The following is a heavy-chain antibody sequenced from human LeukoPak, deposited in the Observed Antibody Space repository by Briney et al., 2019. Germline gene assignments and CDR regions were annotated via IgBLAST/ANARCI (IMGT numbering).Heavy chain of an antibody. Sequence: SQTLSLTCTVSGGSISSRSYYWGWIRQPPGKGLERIGSIYYSGSTYYNPTLKSRVTISVDTSKNQFSLKLSSVTAADTAVYYCAREAGYCSSTSCYPPYYYYYGMDVWGQGTTVTVSS. V-gene: IGHV4-39*02. D-gene: IGHD2-2*01. CDR1: GGSISSRSYY. CDR2: IYYSGST. J-gene: IGHJ6*02. CDR3: AREAGYCSSTSCYPPYYYYYGMDV.